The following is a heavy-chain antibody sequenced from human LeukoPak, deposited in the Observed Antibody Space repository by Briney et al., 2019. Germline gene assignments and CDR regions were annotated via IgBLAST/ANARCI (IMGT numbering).Heavy chain of an antibody. D-gene: IGHD3-10*01. Sequence: GGSLRLSCAASGFTFSSYWTHWARQAPGQGPVWVSRINSDGSSVSYAEDVKGRFTISRDNAKNTLYLQMNSLRAEDTAVYYCARDGGYWGQGTLVTVSS. CDR3: ARDGGY. CDR2: INSDGSSV. V-gene: IGHV3-74*01. J-gene: IGHJ4*02. CDR1: GFTFSSYW.